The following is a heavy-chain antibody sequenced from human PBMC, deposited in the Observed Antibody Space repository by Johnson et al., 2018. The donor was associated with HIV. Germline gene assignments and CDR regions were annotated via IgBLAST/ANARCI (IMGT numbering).Heavy chain of an antibody. CDR2: ISWNSGNI. CDR1: GFTFDDYA. D-gene: IGHD3-22*01. CDR3: TTDFRYYDSSGTGGDI. V-gene: IGHV3-9*01. J-gene: IGHJ3*02. Sequence: VQLVESGGGLVQPGRSLRLSCAASGFTFDDYAIHWVRQAPGKGLEWVSGISWNSGNIGYADSVKGRFTISRDNAKNSLYLQMNSLKTEDTAVYYCTTDFRYYDSSGTGGDIWGQGTMVTVSS.